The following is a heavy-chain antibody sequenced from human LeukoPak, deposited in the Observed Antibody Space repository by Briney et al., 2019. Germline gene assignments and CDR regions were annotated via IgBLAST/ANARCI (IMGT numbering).Heavy chain of an antibody. CDR1: GFTFSSYG. J-gene: IGHJ4*02. V-gene: IGHV3-30*18. Sequence: GGSLRLSCAASGFTFSSYGMHWVRQAPGKGLEWVAVISYDGSNKYYADSVKGRFTTSRDNSKNTLYLQMNSLRAEDTAVYYCAKSYSSTSCFDYWGQGTLVTVSS. D-gene: IGHD2-2*01. CDR3: AKSYSSTSCFDY. CDR2: ISYDGSNK.